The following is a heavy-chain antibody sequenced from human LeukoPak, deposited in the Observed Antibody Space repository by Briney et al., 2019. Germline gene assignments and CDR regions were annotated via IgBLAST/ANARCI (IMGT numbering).Heavy chain of an antibody. CDR2: ISAYNGNT. CDR3: ARVRGSSGYWYYFDY. J-gene: IGHJ4*02. D-gene: IGHD3-22*01. CDR1: GYTFTSYG. V-gene: IGHV1-18*01. Sequence: ASVKVSCKASGYTFTSYGISWVRQAPGQGLEWMGWISAYNGNTNYAQKLQGRVTMTTDTSTSTAYMELRSLRSDTAVYYCARVRGSSGYWYYFDYWGQGTLVTVSS.